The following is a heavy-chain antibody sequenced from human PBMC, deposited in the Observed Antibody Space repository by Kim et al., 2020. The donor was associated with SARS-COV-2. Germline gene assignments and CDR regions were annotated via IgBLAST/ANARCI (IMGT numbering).Heavy chain of an antibody. CDR2: ITWNSGSI. Sequence: GGSLRLSCAASGFTFDDYAMHWVRQAPGKGLEWVSGITWNSGSIGYADSVKGRFTISRDNAKNSLYLQMNSLRAEDTALYYCAKDKGDYYDSSGHLGGFDYWGQGTLVTVCS. V-gene: IGHV3-9*01. J-gene: IGHJ4*02. CDR3: AKDKGDYYDSSGHLGGFDY. D-gene: IGHD3-22*01. CDR1: GFTFDDYA.